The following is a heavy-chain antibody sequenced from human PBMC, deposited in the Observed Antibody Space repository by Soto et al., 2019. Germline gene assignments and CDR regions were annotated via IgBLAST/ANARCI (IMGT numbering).Heavy chain of an antibody. CDR2: IYYNGNT. V-gene: IGHV4-39*01. CDR1: GGSISTTTYY. Sequence: SETLSLTCTVSGGSISTTTYYWGWVRQPPGKGLEWIGNIYYNGNTYYNPSLKSRVTISVDTSNNQFSLKLKSVTAADTAVYYCARHDGFSSGWIFDYWGHGTLVTVSS. D-gene: IGHD6-19*01. CDR3: ARHDGFSSGWIFDY. J-gene: IGHJ4*01.